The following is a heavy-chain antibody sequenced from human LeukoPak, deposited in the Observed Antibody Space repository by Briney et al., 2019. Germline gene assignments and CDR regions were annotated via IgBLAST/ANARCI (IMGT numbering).Heavy chain of an antibody. CDR1: GHTFTGYY. Sequence: GASVTVSYKASGHTFTGYYIYWVRQAPGQGPERMGRINPNSGGTNYAQKFQGRDTMTRDTSISTAYMELSRLRSDDTAVYYCARDKVAGVGALDYWGQGTLVTVSS. J-gene: IGHJ4*02. CDR2: INPNSGGT. V-gene: IGHV1-2*02. D-gene: IGHD3-16*01. CDR3: ARDKVAGVGALDY.